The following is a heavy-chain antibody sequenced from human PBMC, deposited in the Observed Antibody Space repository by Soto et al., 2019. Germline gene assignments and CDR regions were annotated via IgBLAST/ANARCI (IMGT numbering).Heavy chain of an antibody. J-gene: IGHJ5*02. Sequence: ASVKVSCKASGYIFTDYYIHWVRQAPGQGLEWMGWNNPNSGDTNYAQKFLGKVTLTRDTSISTASMELRRLTSADTAVYYCARVTSTSHWLDAWGQGXLVTVSS. CDR1: GYIFTDYY. CDR3: ARVTSTSHWLDA. CDR2: NNPNSGDT. V-gene: IGHV1-2*02.